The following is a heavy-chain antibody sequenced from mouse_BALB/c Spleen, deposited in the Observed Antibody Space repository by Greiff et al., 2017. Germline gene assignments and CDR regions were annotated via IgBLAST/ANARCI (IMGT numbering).Heavy chain of an antibody. Sequence: EVMLVESGAELVKPGASVKLSCTASGFNIKDTYMHWVKQRPEQGLEWIGRIDPANGNTKYDPKFQGKATITADTSSNTAYLQLSSLTSEDTAVYYCASFPPDYYGYDSGFDYWGQGTTLTVSS. V-gene: IGHV14-3*02. CDR2: IDPANGNT. CDR1: GFNIKDTY. CDR3: ASFPPDYYGYDSGFDY. J-gene: IGHJ2*01. D-gene: IGHD2-2*01.